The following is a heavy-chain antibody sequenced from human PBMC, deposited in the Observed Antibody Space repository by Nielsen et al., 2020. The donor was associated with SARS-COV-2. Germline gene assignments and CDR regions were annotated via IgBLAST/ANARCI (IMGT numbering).Heavy chain of an antibody. V-gene: IGHV1-18*01. Sequence: ASVKVSCKASGYTFTTYGFSWVRQAPGQGLEWMGWISAYNGNTDYAQKFQGRITMTTDTSTSTAYMELSSLRSEDTAVYYCARDPDDYGDYVSSLSTPRTDYWGQGTLVTVSS. CDR2: ISAYNGNT. CDR1: GYTFTTYG. D-gene: IGHD4-17*01. CDR3: ARDPDDYGDYVSSLSTPRTDY. J-gene: IGHJ4*02.